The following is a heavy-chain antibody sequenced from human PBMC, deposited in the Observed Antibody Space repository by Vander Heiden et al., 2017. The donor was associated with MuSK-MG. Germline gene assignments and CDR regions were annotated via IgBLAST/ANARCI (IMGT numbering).Heavy chain of an antibody. J-gene: IGHJ5*02. CDR2: INPYKGVT. D-gene: IGHD3-10*01. V-gene: IGHV1-18*01. Sequence: QVQLVQSGAEVKKPGASVKVSCKASGYTFPRYGISWVRQAPGQGLEWMGWINPYKGVTNDAQKLQDRVTMTTDTSTSTAYMELRSLRSDDTAVYYCARDNSGGGWFDPWGQGTLVTVSS. CDR1: GYTFPRYG. CDR3: ARDNSGGGWFDP.